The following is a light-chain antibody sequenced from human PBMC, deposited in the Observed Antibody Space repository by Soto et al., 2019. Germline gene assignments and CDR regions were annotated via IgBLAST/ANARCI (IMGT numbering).Light chain of an antibody. J-gene: IGKJ3*01. V-gene: IGKV1-27*01. Sequence: DIQMTQSPSSLSASVGDRVTITCRASQGISNYLAWYQQKPGKVPKLLIYAASTLQSGVPSRFSGSGSGTDFTLTISSLQPEDVATYYCLNPRFTFGPGTKVDIK. CDR2: AAS. CDR1: QGISNY. CDR3: LNPRFT.